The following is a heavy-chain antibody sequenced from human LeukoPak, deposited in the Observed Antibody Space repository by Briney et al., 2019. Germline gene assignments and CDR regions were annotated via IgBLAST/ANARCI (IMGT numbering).Heavy chain of an antibody. V-gene: IGHV3-30*07. J-gene: IGHJ2*01. D-gene: IGHD1-26*01. Sequence: DSVKGRFTISRDNFKNTLYLHMNRLRAEDTTVYCCARGVVGATTGWYFDLWGRGTLVTVSS. CDR3: ARGVVGATTGWYFDL.